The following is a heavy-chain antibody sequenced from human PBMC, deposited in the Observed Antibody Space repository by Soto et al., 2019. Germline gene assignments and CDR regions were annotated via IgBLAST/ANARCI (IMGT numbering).Heavy chain of an antibody. CDR3: ARLPNWEMNAFDI. D-gene: IGHD7-27*01. Sequence: KPLEIRSLAYSVSGGSIRSSSYYWGWIRQPPGQGLEWIGSIYYSGSTYYNPSLKSRVTISVDTSKHQFSLQLRSVTAAHTPVYYCARLPNWEMNAFDIWCQGTMV. CDR1: GGSIRSSSYY. V-gene: IGHV4-39*01. CDR2: IYYSGST. J-gene: IGHJ3*02.